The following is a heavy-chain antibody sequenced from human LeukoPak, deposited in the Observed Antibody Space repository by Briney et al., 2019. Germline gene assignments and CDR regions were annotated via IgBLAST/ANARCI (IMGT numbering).Heavy chain of an antibody. CDR2: ISYDGTNK. CDR3: ARAPFYRGLDF. J-gene: IGHJ4*02. Sequence: GGSLRLSCAASGFTFSSYAMHWVRQAPGKGLEWVAMISYDGTNKYYADSVKGRFTISRDNSQTTLYLKMNSRRAEDRAVYYGARAPFYRGLDFWGQGTLVTVSA. V-gene: IGHV3-30-3*01. CDR1: GFTFSSYA. D-gene: IGHD1-26*01.